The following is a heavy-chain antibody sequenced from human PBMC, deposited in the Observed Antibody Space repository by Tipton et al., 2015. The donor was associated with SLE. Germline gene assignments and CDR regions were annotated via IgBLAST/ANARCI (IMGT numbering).Heavy chain of an antibody. J-gene: IGHJ6*03. CDR3: GRGVSLTLWFGDRYYMDV. CDR2: IRNKAYGEAT. V-gene: IGHV3-49*04. CDR1: GFAFGGYG. D-gene: IGHD3-10*01. Sequence: SLRLSCTGSGFAFGGYGMTWVRQAPGKGLEWIRFIRNKAYGEATEYAASVKGRFTISRDDSKSITYLLMNSLETEDTAVYYCGRGVSLTLWFGDRYYMDVWGKGTTVTVSS.